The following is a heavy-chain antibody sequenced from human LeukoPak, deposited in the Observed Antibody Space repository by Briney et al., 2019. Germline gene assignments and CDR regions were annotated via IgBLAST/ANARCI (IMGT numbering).Heavy chain of an antibody. Sequence: PGGSLRLSCAASGFTFSDYYMSWIRQAPGKGLEWVSYISSSGSTIYYADSVKGRFTISRDNAKNSLYLQMNSLRAEDTAVYYCGQLMATIEGIYFQHWGQGTLVTVSS. D-gene: IGHD5-24*01. CDR1: GFTFSDYY. CDR2: ISSSGSTI. CDR3: GQLMATIEGIYFQH. J-gene: IGHJ1*01. V-gene: IGHV3-11*01.